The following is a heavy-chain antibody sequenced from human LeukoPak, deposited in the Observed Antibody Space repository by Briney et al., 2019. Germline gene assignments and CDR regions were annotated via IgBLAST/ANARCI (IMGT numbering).Heavy chain of an antibody. CDR2: ISTYNADT. Sequence: ASVKVSCTASGYTFTSYGISWVRQAPGQGLEWMGWISTYNADTDYAQNLQGRVTMTTDTSTSTAYMELRSLRSDDTAVYYCARDPGQYYDILTGYYTPYYFDYWGQGTLVTVSS. CDR1: GYTFTSYG. V-gene: IGHV1-18*01. J-gene: IGHJ4*02. D-gene: IGHD3-9*01. CDR3: ARDPGQYYDILTGYYTPYYFDY.